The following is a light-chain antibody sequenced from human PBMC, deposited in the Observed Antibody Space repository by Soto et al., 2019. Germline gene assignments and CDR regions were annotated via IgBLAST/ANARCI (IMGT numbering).Light chain of an antibody. J-gene: IGKJ1*01. CDR2: GAS. CDR3: QQDGGLPWT. CDR1: QSVSSRN. V-gene: IGKV3-20*01. Sequence: DIVLTQFPGTLSLSPGERATLSCRASQSVSSRNLAWYQQKPGQAPRLLIYGASTRSTGITDRFSGSGSGTDSALTISRLEPEDFAVYYCQQDGGLPWTFGQGTKVEIK.